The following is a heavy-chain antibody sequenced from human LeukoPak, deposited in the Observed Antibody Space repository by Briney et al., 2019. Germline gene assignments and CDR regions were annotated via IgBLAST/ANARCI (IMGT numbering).Heavy chain of an antibody. CDR1: GFTFSDYY. V-gene: IGHV3-11*01. D-gene: IGHD3-10*01. CDR3: ACCMVWGVLYYYYMDV. CDR2: ISSSGSTI. J-gene: IGHJ6*03. Sequence: PGGSLRLPCAASGFTFSDYYMSWIRQAPGKGLEWVSYISSSGSTIYYADSVKGRFTISRDNAKNSLYLQMNSLRAEDTAVYYCACCMVWGVLYYYYMDVWGKGTTVTISS.